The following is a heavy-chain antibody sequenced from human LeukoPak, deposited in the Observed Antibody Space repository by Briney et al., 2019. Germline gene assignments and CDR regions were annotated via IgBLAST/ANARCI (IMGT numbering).Heavy chain of an antibody. CDR1: GYTFTSYD. CDR2: MNPNSGST. Sequence: ASVKVSCKASGYTFTSYDINWVRQATGQGLEWMGWMNPNSGSTGYAQKFQGRVTMTRNTSISTAYMELSSLRSEDTAVYYCARARPDYGDYDYWGQGTLVTVSS. D-gene: IGHD4-17*01. J-gene: IGHJ4*02. CDR3: ARARPDYGDYDY. V-gene: IGHV1-8*01.